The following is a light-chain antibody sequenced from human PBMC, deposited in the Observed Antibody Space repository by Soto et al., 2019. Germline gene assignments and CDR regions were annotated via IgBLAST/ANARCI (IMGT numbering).Light chain of an antibody. CDR2: AAS. CDR3: QQSYSTPVT. CDR1: QSISSY. Sequence: IQLTQSPSSLSASVGDRVTITCRASQSISSYLNWYQQKPGKAPKLLIYAASSLQSGVPSRFSGSGSGTDFTLTISNLQPEDFATYYCQQSYSTPVTFGQGTKVDIK. V-gene: IGKV1-39*01. J-gene: IGKJ1*01.